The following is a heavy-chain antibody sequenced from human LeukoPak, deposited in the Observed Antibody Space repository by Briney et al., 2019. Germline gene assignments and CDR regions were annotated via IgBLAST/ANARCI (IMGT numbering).Heavy chain of an antibody. V-gene: IGHV4-39*01. J-gene: IGHJ4*02. D-gene: IGHD6-6*01. CDR2: IYYSGST. CDR3: ARGSGGPLWAARPPYYFDY. CDR1: GGSISSSSYY. Sequence: SETLSLTCTVSGGSISSSSYYWGWIRQPPGKGLEWIGSIYYSGSTYYNPSLKSRVTISVDTSKNQFSLKLSSVTAADTAVYYCARGSGGPLWAARPPYYFDYWGQGTLVTVSS.